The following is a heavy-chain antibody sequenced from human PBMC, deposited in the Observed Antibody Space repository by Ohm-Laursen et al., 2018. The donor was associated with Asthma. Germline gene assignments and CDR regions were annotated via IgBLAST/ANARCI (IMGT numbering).Heavy chain of an antibody. CDR2: ISTASTFI. D-gene: IGHD1-26*01. CDR1: GYTFSRYS. J-gene: IGHJ1*01. V-gene: IGHV3-21*01. Sequence: SLRLSCTASGYTFSRYSIHWVRQVPGKGLERVASISTASTFIYYADSVRGRLTTSRDNAKNSVYLQMNSLRAEDTALYYCARIGPEWELPGREYSLHHWGQGTQVTVSS. CDR3: ARIGPEWELPGREYSLHH.